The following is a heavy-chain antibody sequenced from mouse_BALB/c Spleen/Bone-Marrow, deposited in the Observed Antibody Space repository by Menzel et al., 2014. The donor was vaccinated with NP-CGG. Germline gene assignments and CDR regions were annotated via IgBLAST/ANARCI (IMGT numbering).Heavy chain of an antibody. J-gene: IGHJ2*01. Sequence: QVQLQQSGAELVRPGTSVKVSCKASGYAFTNYLIEWVKQRPEQGLEWIGVINPGSGGTNYNEKFKGKATLTADKSSSTAYMQLSSLTSDDSAVYFCARRELGEFDYWGQGTTLTVSS. CDR2: INPGSGGT. CDR3: ARRELGEFDY. D-gene: IGHD4-1*01. CDR1: GYAFTNYL. V-gene: IGHV1-54*03.